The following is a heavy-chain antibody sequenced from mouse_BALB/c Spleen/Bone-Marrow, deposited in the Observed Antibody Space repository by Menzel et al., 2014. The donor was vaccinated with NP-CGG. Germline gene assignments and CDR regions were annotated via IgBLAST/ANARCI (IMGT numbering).Heavy chain of an antibody. J-gene: IGHJ4*01. CDR1: GYTFTSYW. CDR2: IYRGNDDT. CDR3: AREGYYYGSSTYYAMDH. D-gene: IGHD1-1*01. Sequence: VQGVESGAELARPGASVKLSCKASGYTFTSYWMQWVKQRPGQGLEWIGAIYRGNDDTRYTQKFKGKATLTADKSSSTAYMQLSSLASEGSAVYYCAREGYYYGSSTYYAMDHWGQGTSVTVSS. V-gene: IGHV1-87*01.